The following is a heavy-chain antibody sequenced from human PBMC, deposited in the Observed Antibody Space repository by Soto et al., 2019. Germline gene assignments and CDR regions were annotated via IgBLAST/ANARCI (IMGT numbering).Heavy chain of an antibody. V-gene: IGHV3-43*01. CDR3: AKAYHHIIVGTALIDY. CDR1: GFTFDDYS. Sequence: LRLSCAASGFTFDDYSMHWVRQAPGKGLEWVSLISWDGGTTYYADSVKGRFTISRDNSKDSLYLQMNSLRTEDTALYYCAKAYHHIIVGTALIDYWGQGALVTVSS. J-gene: IGHJ4*02. D-gene: IGHD2-21*02. CDR2: ISWDGGTT.